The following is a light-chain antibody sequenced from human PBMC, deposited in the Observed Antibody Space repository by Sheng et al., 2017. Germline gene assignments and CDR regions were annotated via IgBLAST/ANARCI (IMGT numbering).Light chain of an antibody. J-gene: IGKJ1*01. CDR3: QQYDAFSPT. Sequence: AIQMTQTPSSLSASVGDRVTITCRASQDIRTDLDWYQQKPGKAPKLLIYGASALQSGVPSRFSGSGSGTDFTLAISSLQPEDFATYYCQQYDAFSPTFGQGTKVEIK. V-gene: IGKV1-6*01. CDR2: GAS. CDR1: QDIRTD.